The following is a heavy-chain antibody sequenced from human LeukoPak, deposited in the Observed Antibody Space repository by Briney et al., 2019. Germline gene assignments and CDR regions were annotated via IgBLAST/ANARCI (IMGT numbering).Heavy chain of an antibody. CDR2: IYPGDSDT. CDR1: GYSFTSYW. J-gene: IGHJ6*02. D-gene: IGHD3-9*01. V-gene: IGHV5-51*01. CDR3: ARHGARIDWLFPPYGMDV. Sequence: GESLKISCKGSGYSFTSYWIGWVCQMPGKGLEWMGIIYPGDSDTRYSPSFQGQVTISADKSISTAYLQWSSLKASDTAMYYCARHGARIDWLFPPYGMDVWGQGTMVTVSS.